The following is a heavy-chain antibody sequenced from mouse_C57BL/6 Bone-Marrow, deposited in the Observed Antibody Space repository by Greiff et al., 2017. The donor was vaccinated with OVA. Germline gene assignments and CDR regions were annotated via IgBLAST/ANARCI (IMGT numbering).Heavy chain of an antibody. J-gene: IGHJ2*01. Sequence: QVQLQQSGAELVRPGASVSLSCKASGYTFTDYDMHWVQQTPVHGLEWIGAIDPETGGTAYTPKIKGKAILTADKSPSTAYMELRSMTSEDSASYFCTTLLTGYWGQGTTLTVSS. CDR3: TTLLTGY. D-gene: IGHD4-1*01. CDR1: GYTFTDYD. CDR2: IDPETGGT. V-gene: IGHV1-15*01.